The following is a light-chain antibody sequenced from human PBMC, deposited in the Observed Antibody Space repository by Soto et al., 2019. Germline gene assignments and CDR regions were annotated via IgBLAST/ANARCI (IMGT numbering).Light chain of an antibody. J-gene: IGKJ3*01. CDR2: DAS. Sequence: EIVLTQSPDTLSLSPGERATLSCRAGQRTDSLLAWYQKKPGQAPRLLIYDASYRATGVPARFIGGGSGTDFTLTITSLEHEDLATYYCHQRSNWIFAFGHGTKVDIE. CDR3: HQRSNWIFA. CDR1: QRTDSL. V-gene: IGKV3-11*01.